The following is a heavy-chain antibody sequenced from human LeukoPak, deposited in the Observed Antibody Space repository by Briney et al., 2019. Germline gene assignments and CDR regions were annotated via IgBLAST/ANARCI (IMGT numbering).Heavy chain of an antibody. J-gene: IGHJ3*01. CDR2: IKQDGSEI. D-gene: IGHD7-27*01. CDR3: ARDKWGTPDGIDGFDL. CDR1: EFTFSRFW. V-gene: IGHV3-7*05. Sequence: GGSLRLSCAASEFTFSRFWMTWVRQAPGKGLEWVADIKQDGSEIRSVDSLKGRFTISRDNAKNSLYLQMNNLRVEDTAVYYCARDKWGTPDGIDGFDLWGQGTVVTVA.